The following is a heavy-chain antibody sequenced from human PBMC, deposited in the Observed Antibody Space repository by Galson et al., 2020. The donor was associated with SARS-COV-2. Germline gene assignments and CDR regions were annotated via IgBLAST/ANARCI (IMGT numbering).Heavy chain of an antibody. J-gene: IGHJ4*02. Sequence: GGSLRLSCAVSGFTFEDYWMSWVRQAPGKGLEWVANIKGDGSETNYVDSVKGRFSISRDNAVNSLYLQMNSLTVNDTAVYFCTREGWLGGYWGQGTRVTVSS. CDR3: TREGWLGGY. D-gene: IGHD6-19*01. CDR2: IKGDGSET. CDR1: GFTFEDYW. V-gene: IGHV3-7*01.